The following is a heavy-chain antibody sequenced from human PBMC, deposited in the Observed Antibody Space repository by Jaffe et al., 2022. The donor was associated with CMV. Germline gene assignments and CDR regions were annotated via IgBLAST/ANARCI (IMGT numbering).Heavy chain of an antibody. Sequence: EVQLVQSGAEVKKPGESLKISCKGSGYNFANYWIAWVRQTPGKGLEWMGTIYPDDSDIRYNPSFQGQVTISVDKSISTAYLQWSSLKASDTATYYCARTLRGFALNYFAPWGQGTLVIVSS. CDR3: ARTLRGFALNYFAP. J-gene: IGHJ5*02. V-gene: IGHV5-51*01. CDR1: GYNFANYW. D-gene: IGHD5-12*01. CDR2: IYPDDSDI.